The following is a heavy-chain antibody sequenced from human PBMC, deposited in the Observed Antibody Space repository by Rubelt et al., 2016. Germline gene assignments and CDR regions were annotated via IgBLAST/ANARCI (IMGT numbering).Heavy chain of an antibody. J-gene: IGHJ6*02. CDR1: GFTFSTYA. Sequence: GSLRLSCAASGFTFSTYAMTWVRQAPGKGLEWVSGISGSGGSTYYADSVKGRFTISSDNSKNTLYLQRNSLRVDDTAVYYCAKGRTATSKVYGLDIWGQGTTVTVSS. D-gene: IGHD2-2*01. CDR2: ISGSGGST. CDR3: AKGRTATSKVYGLDI. V-gene: IGHV3-23*01.